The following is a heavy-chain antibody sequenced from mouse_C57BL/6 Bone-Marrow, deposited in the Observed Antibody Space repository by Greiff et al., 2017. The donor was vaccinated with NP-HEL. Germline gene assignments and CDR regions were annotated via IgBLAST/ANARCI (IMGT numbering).Heavy chain of an antibody. D-gene: IGHD1-3*01. CDR3: ARGGKGYIDY. CDR2: ISNLAYSI. Sequence: EVKLMESGGGLVQPGGSLKLSCAASGFTFSDYGMAWVRQAPRKGPEWVAFISNLAYSIYYADTVTGRFTISRENAKNTLYLEMSSLRSEDTAMYYCARGGKGYIDYWGQGTTLTVSS. CDR1: GFTFSDYG. J-gene: IGHJ2*01. V-gene: IGHV5-15*01.